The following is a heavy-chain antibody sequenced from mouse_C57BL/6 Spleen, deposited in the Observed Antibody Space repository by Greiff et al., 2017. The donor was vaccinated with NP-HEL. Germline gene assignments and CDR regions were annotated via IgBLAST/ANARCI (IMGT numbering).Heavy chain of an antibody. Sequence: VQGVESGGGLVKPGGSLKLSCAASGFTFRDYGMHWVRQAPEKGLEWVAYISSGSSTIYYADTVTGRFTISRDNAKNNRFLQMTSLRSEDTAMYYCARDQGDYWGQGTSVTVSS. CDR1: GFTFRDYG. CDR3: ARDQGDY. J-gene: IGHJ4*01. CDR2: ISSGSSTI. V-gene: IGHV5-17*01.